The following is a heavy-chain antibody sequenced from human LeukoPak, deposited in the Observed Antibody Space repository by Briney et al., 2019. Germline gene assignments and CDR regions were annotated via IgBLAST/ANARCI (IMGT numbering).Heavy chain of an antibody. CDR3: AKGDAYCGGDCFPD. J-gene: IGHJ4*02. V-gene: IGHV3-23*01. CDR1: GFIFSSYA. CDR2: ISISGGNT. D-gene: IGHD2-21*02. Sequence: PGGSLRLSCAASGFIFSSYAMSWVRQAPGKGLEWVSTISISGGNTYYANSVKGRFTISRDNSKSTLYLQMNSLRAEDTAVYFCAKGDAYCGGDCFPDWGQGTLVTVSS.